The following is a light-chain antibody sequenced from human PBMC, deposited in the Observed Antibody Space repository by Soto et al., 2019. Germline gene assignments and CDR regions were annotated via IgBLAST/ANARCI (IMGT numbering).Light chain of an antibody. V-gene: IGKV3-20*01. CDR2: GAS. Sequence: EIVLTQSPGTLSLSPGERATLSCRASQSLTNSLARYQQKPGQTPRLLIYGASSRAAGIPDRFSGSGSGTDFTLTISRLEPEDSAVYYCQHYGGSLLTFGGGTKVEIK. CDR3: QHYGGSLLT. J-gene: IGKJ4*01. CDR1: QSLTNS.